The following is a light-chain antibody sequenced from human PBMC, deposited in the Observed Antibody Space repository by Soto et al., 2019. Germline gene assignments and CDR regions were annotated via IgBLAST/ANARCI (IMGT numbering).Light chain of an antibody. Sequence: QSALTQPASVSGSPGQSITISCTGTSSDVGGYNYVYWYQHHPGKVPKLLIYDVADRPSGVSDRFSGSKSGNTASLTISGLQAEDEADYYCNSYTGSSTYVFGTGTEVTVL. CDR1: SSDVGGYNY. CDR2: DVA. CDR3: NSYTGSSTYV. V-gene: IGLV2-14*03. J-gene: IGLJ1*01.